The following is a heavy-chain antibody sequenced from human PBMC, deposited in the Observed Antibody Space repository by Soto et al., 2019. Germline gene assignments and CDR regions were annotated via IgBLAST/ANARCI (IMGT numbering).Heavy chain of an antibody. CDR1: GFTFSSYG. V-gene: IGHV3-30*18. Sequence: QVQLVESGGGVVQPGRSLRLSCAASGFTFSSYGMHWVRQAPGKGLEWVAVISYDGSNKYYADSVKGRFTIPRDNSMNTLYLQMNSLRAEVTAVYYCAKADGLSYDFWSGVDYWGQGTLVTVSS. CDR2: ISYDGSNK. D-gene: IGHD3-3*01. CDR3: AKADGLSYDFWSGVDY. J-gene: IGHJ4*02.